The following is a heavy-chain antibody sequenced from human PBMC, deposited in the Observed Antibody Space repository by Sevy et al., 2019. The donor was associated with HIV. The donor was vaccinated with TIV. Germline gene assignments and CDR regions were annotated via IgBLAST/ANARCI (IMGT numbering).Heavy chain of an antibody. Sequence: GGSLRLSCAASGFTFSSYAMHWVRQAPGKGLEWVAVISYDGSKRFHANSVKGRFSISRDKSKNMVYLQMNGLRIEDTADYYCARADVDRYYYYYGMDVWGQGTTVTVSS. CDR1: GFTFSSYA. V-gene: IGHV3-30*01. CDR2: ISYDGSKR. CDR3: ARADVDRYYYYYGMDV. J-gene: IGHJ6*02.